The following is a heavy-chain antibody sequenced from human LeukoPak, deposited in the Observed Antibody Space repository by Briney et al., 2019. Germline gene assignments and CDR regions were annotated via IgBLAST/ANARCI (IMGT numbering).Heavy chain of an antibody. V-gene: IGHV4-31*03. Sequence: SQTLSLTCTVSGGSISSGGYYWSWIRQHPGKGLEWIGYIYYSGSTYYNPSLKSRVTISVDTSKNQFSLKLSSVTAADTAVYYCATPGGGPYQLTLYFQHWGQGTLVTVSS. CDR2: IYYSGST. D-gene: IGHD2-2*01. CDR3: ATPGGGPYQLTLYFQH. CDR1: GGSISSGGYY. J-gene: IGHJ1*01.